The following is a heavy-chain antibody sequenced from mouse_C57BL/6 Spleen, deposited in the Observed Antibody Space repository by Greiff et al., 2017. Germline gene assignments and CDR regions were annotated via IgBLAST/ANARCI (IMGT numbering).Heavy chain of an antibody. Sequence: VQLQQPGAELVRPGASVKLSCKASGYTFTSYWMHWVKQRPGRGLEWIGGIDPTSGGTNYNEKFKGKATLTADKPSSTAYMQLSSLTSEDSAVYYCARENGRGLGYWGQGTMLTVSA. D-gene: IGHD4-1*01. J-gene: IGHJ2*01. CDR2: IDPTSGGT. CDR3: ARENGRGLGY. CDR1: GYTFTSYW. V-gene: IGHV1-62-3*01.